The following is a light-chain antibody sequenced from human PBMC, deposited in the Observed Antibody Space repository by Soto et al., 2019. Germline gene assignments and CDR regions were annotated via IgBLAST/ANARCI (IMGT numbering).Light chain of an antibody. V-gene: IGLV2-8*01. CDR2: ELT. CDR3: SSYEGSNNFV. Sequence: QSVLTQPPSVSGSPGQSVTISCTGTSSDVGAYNYVSWYQQHPGKAPKLVIYELTKRPSGVPDRFSGSKSGDTASLTVSGLQAEDEADYYCSSYEGSNNFVFGTGTKVTLL. CDR1: SSDVGAYNY. J-gene: IGLJ1*01.